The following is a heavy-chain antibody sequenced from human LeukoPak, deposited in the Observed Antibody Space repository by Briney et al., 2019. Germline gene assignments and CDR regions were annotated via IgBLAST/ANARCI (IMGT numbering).Heavy chain of an antibody. V-gene: IGHV3-21*01. CDR3: ARDLAYYYDSSGYYALPGY. CDR1: GFTFSSYS. J-gene: IGHJ4*02. CDR2: ISSSSSYI. Sequence: GGSLRLSCAASGFTFSSYSRNWVRQAPGKGLEWVSSISSSSSYIYYADSVKGRFTISRDNAKNSLYLQMNSLRAEDTAVYYCARDLAYYYDSSGYYALPGYWGQGTLVTVSS. D-gene: IGHD3-22*01.